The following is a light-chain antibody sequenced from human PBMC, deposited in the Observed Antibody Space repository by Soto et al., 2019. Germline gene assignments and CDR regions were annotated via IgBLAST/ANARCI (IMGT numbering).Light chain of an antibody. CDR3: QQRDNWPQT. V-gene: IGKV3-11*01. J-gene: IGKJ1*01. CDR1: QSIRTF. Sequence: EIMLSQSPATLSLTPGERATLSCRASQSIRTFLAWYQHRPGQAPRLLIYDASDRATGIPARFSGSGSGTDFTLTISSLEPEDSAFYYCQQRDNWPQTFGQGTKVDI. CDR2: DAS.